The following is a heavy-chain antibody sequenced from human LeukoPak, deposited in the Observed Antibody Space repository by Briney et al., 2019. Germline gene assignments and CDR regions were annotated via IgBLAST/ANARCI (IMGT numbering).Heavy chain of an antibody. Sequence: GGSLRLSCAASVFIFSSYWTHWVRQAPGKGLVWVSRINADGSSTNYADSVKGRFTISRDNAKNTLYLQMNSLRAEDTAMYYCVESSSGYSSGWYDNWGQGTLVTVSS. CDR3: VESSSGYSSGWYDN. CDR1: VFIFSSYW. V-gene: IGHV3-74*01. CDR2: INADGSST. J-gene: IGHJ5*02. D-gene: IGHD6-19*01.